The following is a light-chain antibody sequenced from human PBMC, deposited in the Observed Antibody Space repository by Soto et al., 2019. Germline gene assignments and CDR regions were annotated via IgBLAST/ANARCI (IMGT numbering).Light chain of an antibody. CDR3: GSITSSSTSV. CDR2: EVS. V-gene: IGLV2-14*01. J-gene: IGLJ1*01. CDR1: SSDVGGYKY. Sequence: QPVLSQPASVSGSPGQSITISCTGTSSDVGGYKYVSWYQHQPGKAPKLIIYEVSNRPSGVSNRFSGSKSGNTASLTISGIQTDDEADYYCGSITSSSTSVFGTGTKLTVL.